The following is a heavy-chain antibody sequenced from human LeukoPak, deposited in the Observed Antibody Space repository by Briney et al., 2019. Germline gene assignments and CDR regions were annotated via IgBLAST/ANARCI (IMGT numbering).Heavy chain of an antibody. CDR2: IYHSGST. Sequence: SETLSLTCAVSGGSISSSNWWSWVRQPPGKGLEWIGEIYHSGSTNYNPSLKSRVTISVDKSKNQFSLKLSSVTAADTAVYYCARGEGWYDSSGYYYFDYWGQGTLVTVSS. CDR1: GGSISSSNW. CDR3: ARGEGWYDSSGYYYFDY. V-gene: IGHV4-4*02. D-gene: IGHD3-22*01. J-gene: IGHJ4*02.